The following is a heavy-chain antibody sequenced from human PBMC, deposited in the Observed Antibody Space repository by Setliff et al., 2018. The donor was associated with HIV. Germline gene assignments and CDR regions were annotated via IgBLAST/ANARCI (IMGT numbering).Heavy chain of an antibody. CDR3: ARDNYDDYSRVQMDV. CDR2: IIPIFGTA. Sequence: SVKVSCKASGGTFSSYAISWVRQAPGQGLEWIGGIIPIFGTANYAQKFQGRVTITTDESTGTTYMELSSLRSEDTAVYYCARDNYDDYSRVQMDVWGKGTTVTVSS. V-gene: IGHV1-69*05. D-gene: IGHD4-17*01. J-gene: IGHJ6*04. CDR1: GGTFSSYA.